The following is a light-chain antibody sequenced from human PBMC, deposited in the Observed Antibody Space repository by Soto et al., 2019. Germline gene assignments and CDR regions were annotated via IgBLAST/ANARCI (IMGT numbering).Light chain of an antibody. J-gene: IGKJ1*01. Sequence: EIVLTQSPGTLSLSPGERATLSCRASQSVSSHLAWYQQKPGQAPRLLIYDASNRATGIPARFSGSGSGTGFTLTSSSLEPEDFAVYHCVQRTTWPWTCGQGSKVQIK. CDR3: VQRTTWPWT. CDR2: DAS. CDR1: QSVSSH. V-gene: IGKV3-11*01.